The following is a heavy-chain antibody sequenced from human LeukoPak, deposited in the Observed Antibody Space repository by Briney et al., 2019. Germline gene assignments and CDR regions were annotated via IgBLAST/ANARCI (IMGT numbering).Heavy chain of an antibody. V-gene: IGHV3-74*01. CDR1: GFTFSNDW. CDR2: INTDGSTT. CDR3: AGGRGGSYHY. Sequence: GGPLRLSCAASGFTFSNDWMHWVRQAPGKGLVWVSRINTDGSTTTYADSVKGRFTISRDNAKNTLYLQMNSLRVEDTAVYYCAGGRGGSYHYWGQGTLVTVSS. D-gene: IGHD1-26*01. J-gene: IGHJ4*02.